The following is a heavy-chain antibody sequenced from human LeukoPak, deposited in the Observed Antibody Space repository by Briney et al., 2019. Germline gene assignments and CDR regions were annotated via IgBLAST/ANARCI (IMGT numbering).Heavy chain of an antibody. CDR1: GFTFSSYA. CDR3: AKDRWIQLWSSGYFDC. V-gene: IGHV3-23*01. Sequence: PGGSLRLSCAASGFTFSSYAMSWVRQAPGKGLEWVSAISGSGGSTYYADSVKGRFTISRDNSKNTLYLQMNSLRAEDTAVYYCAKDRWIQLWSSGYFDCWGQGTLVTVSS. CDR2: ISGSGGST. J-gene: IGHJ4*02. D-gene: IGHD5-18*01.